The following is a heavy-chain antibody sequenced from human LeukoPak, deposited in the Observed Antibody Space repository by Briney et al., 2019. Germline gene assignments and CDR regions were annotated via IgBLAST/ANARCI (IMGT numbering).Heavy chain of an antibody. V-gene: IGHV3-23*01. D-gene: IGHD3-22*01. J-gene: IGHJ4*02. Sequence: GGSLRLSCAASGFTYSSYAMSSVRQAPGKGLEWVSAISGSGGSTYYADSVKGRFTISRDNSKNTLYLQMNSLRAEDTAVYYCAKVAYYYDSSGKIDYWGQGTLVTVSS. CDR3: AKVAYYYDSSGKIDY. CDR1: GFTYSSYA. CDR2: ISGSGGST.